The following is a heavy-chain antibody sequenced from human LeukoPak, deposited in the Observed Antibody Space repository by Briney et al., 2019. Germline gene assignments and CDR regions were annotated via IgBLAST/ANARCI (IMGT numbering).Heavy chain of an antibody. D-gene: IGHD6-13*01. CDR3: ARYDFRSSWYFDY. CDR1: GGSFSGYY. Sequence: PSETLSLTCAVYGGSFSGYYWSWIRQPPGKGLEWIGEINHSGSTNYNPSLKCRVTMSVDMSKNQFSLKLSSVTAADTAVYYCARYDFRSSWYFDYWGQGTLVTVSS. J-gene: IGHJ4*02. V-gene: IGHV4-34*01. CDR2: INHSGST.